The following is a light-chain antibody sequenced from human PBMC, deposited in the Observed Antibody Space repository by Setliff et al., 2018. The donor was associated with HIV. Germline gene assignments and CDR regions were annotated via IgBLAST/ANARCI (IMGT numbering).Light chain of an antibody. V-gene: IGLV2-14*03. CDR2: NVD. Sequence: QSVLTQPASVSGSPGQSITTSCTGTSSDIGSSKFVSWYQQHPGKAPKVMIYNVDKRPSGVSNRFSGSKSGNTASLTISGLQIEDEADYFCSSYSINNLYVFASGTKV. CDR3: SSYSINNLYV. J-gene: IGLJ1*01. CDR1: SSDIGSSKF.